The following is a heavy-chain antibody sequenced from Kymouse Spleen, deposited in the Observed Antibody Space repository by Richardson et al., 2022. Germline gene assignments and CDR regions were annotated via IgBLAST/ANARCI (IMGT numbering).Heavy chain of an antibody. J-gene: IGHJ6*02. CDR2: IKSKTDGGTT. V-gene: IGHV3-15*01. D-gene: IGHD5-18,IGHD1-1*01,IGHD1-20*01. CDR1: GFTFSNAW. CDR3: TTGGIYYYYGMDV. Sequence: EVQLVESGGGLVKPGGSLRLSCAASGFTFSNAWMSWVRQAPGKGLEWVGRIKSKTDGGTTDYAAPVKGRFTISRDDSKNTLYLQMNSLKTEDTAVYYCTTGGIYYYYGMDVWGQGTTVTVSS.